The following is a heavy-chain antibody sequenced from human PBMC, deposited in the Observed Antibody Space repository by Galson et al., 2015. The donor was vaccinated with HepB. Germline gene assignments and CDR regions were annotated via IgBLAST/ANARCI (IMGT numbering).Heavy chain of an antibody. V-gene: IGHV3-23*01. CDR2: ISGSGGNT. J-gene: IGHJ4*02. CDR3: VKVPELGSGWPFDY. Sequence: SLRLSCAASGVTFSGYAMSWVRQAPGKGLEWVSAISGSGGNTYYVDSVKGRFTISRDNSKNTLYLQMNSLRAEDTAVYYCVKVPELGSGWPFDYWGQGTLFTVSS. CDR1: GVTFSGYA. D-gene: IGHD6-19*01.